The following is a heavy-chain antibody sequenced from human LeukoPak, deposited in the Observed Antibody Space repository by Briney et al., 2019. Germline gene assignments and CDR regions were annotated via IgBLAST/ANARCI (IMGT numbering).Heavy chain of an antibody. J-gene: IGHJ4*02. V-gene: IGHV4-34*01. CDR2: INHSGNT. Sequence: SETLSLTCSVYGGSFSGYFWNWSRQPPGKGLEWIGDINHSGNTNYNPSLKSRVNLSAVTSTNQFHLKLKSVTAADKGVYYSARERKAARREFDYWGQGTLVTVSS. D-gene: IGHD6-6*01. CDR1: GGSFSGYF. CDR3: ARERKAARREFDY.